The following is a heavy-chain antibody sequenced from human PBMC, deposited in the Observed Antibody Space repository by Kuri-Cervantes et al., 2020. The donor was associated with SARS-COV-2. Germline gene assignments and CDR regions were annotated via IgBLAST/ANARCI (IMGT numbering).Heavy chain of an antibody. J-gene: IGHJ4*02. V-gene: IGHV3-21*01. D-gene: IGHD3-22*01. CDR3: ATVSDYYDSSGYFLDFDY. Sequence: GESLKISCAASGFTFSSYSMDWVRQAPGKGLEWVSSISSSSSYIYYADSVKGRFTISRDNAKNSLYLQVNSLRAEDTAVYYGATVSDYYDSSGYFLDFDYWGQGTLVTVSS. CDR2: ISSSSSYI. CDR1: GFTFSSYS.